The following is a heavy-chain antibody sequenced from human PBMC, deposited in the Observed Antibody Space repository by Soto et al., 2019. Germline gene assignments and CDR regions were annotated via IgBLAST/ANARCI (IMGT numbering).Heavy chain of an antibody. CDR2: IIPIFSTA. CDR3: ARIAVAGTLYFQH. D-gene: IGHD6-19*01. V-gene: IGHV1-69*06. J-gene: IGHJ1*01. Sequence: QVQLLQSGAEVKKPGSSVKVCCKASAGTFSSYAISWVRQASGQGLEWMGGIIPIFSTANYAQKFQGRVTITAEKSTSTAYMELSSLRSEDTAVYYCARIAVAGTLYFQHWGQGTLVTVSS. CDR1: AGTFSSYA.